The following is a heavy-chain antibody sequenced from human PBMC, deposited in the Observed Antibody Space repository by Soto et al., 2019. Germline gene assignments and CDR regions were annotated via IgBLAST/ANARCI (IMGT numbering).Heavy chain of an antibody. CDR2: IIPMFGTP. D-gene: IGHD3-22*01. V-gene: IGHV1-69*01. J-gene: IGHJ6*01. CDR1: GGTLSKYA. Sequence: QVQLVQSGAELKKPGSSVKVSCRASGGTLSKYAISWVRQAPGQGLGWLGGIIPMFGTPNYAQKFQGRVTISADDSTTTAYLELSRLTSADTAVYFCARPLRDRNFYHGLAVWGQGTKVNVSS. CDR3: ARPLRDRNFYHGLAV.